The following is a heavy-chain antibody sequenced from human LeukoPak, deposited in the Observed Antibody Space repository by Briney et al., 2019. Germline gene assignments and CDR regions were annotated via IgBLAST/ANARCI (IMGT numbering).Heavy chain of an antibody. D-gene: IGHD6-13*01. Sequence: PGGSLRLSCAASGFTVSSNHMIWVRRAPGKGPEWVSVLYTGGSTYYADSVKGRFTISRDNSKNTLYLQMNSLRPEDTAVYHCANSRSSWYEDGYWGQGTLVTVSS. J-gene: IGHJ4*02. CDR1: GFTVSSNH. CDR3: ANSRSSWYEDGY. V-gene: IGHV3-66*02. CDR2: LYTGGST.